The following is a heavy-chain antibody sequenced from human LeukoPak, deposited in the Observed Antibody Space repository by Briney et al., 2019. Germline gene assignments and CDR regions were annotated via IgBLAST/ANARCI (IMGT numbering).Heavy chain of an antibody. CDR3: ARDRDRYDDILTGSTFDY. D-gene: IGHD3-9*01. V-gene: IGHV1-2*02. CDR2: INPNSGGT. CDR1: GYTFTGYY. J-gene: IGHJ4*02. Sequence: ASVKVSCKASGYTFTGYYMHWVRQAPGQGLEWMGWINPNSGGTNYAQKFQGRVTMTRDTSISTAYMELSRLRPDDTAVYYCARDRDRYDDILTGSTFDYWGQGTLVTVSS.